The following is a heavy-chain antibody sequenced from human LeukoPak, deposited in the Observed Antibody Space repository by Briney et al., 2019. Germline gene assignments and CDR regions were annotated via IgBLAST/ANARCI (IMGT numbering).Heavy chain of an antibody. CDR1: GFTFSGSA. J-gene: IGHJ4*02. CDR2: IRSKANSYAT. D-gene: IGHD3-22*01. Sequence: GGSLRLSCAASGFTFSGSAMHWVRQASGKGLEWVGRIRSKANSYATAYAASVKGRFTISRDDSKNTAYLQMNSLKTEDTAVYYCARGRQGYYDSSGYYYVLLNPFDYWGQGTLVTVSS. V-gene: IGHV3-73*01. CDR3: ARGRQGYYDSSGYYYVLLNPFDY.